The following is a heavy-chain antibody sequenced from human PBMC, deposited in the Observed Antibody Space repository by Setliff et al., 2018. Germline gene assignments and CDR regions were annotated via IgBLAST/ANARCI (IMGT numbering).Heavy chain of an antibody. CDR1: GYTFTSYA. CDR3: ARNWATAQHYYYGMDV. J-gene: IGHJ6*02. Sequence: SCKASGYTFTSYAMHWVRQAPGKGLEWVALIWNDGSNKFYGDSVKGRFTISRDNSENTLYLQMNSLRAEDTAVYYCARNWATAQHYYYGMDVWGQGTTVTVSS. CDR2: IWNDGSNK. V-gene: IGHV3-33*01. D-gene: IGHD2-21*02.